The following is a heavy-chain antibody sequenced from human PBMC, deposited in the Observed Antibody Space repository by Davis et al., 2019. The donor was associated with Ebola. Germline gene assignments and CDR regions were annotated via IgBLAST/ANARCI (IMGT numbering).Heavy chain of an antibody. CDR1: GFTVSSNY. CDR2: IYSGGST. J-gene: IGHJ4*02. CDR3: VGSIGY. D-gene: IGHD1-26*01. Sequence: PGGSLRLSCAASGFTVSSNYMSWVRQAPGKGLEWVSVIYSGGSTYYADSVNGRFIISRDNSENTLYLQMNSLRVEDTAVYYCVGSIGYWGQGTLVIVSS. V-gene: IGHV3-53*01.